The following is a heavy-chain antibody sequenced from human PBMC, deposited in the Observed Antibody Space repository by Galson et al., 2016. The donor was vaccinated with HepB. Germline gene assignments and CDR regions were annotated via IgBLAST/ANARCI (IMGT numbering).Heavy chain of an antibody. J-gene: IGHJ3*02. D-gene: IGHD2-15*01. CDR3: SRPGYCSGSSCYVPFDS. CDR1: GFTVSSNY. V-gene: IGHV3-74*03. CDR2: INNDGRNK. Sequence: SLRLSCAASGFTVSSNYMSWVRQAPGKGLVWVSGINNDGRNKTYADSVKGRFTISRDNAKNTLYLQMNSLRAEDTAVYYCSRPGYCSGSSCYVPFDSWGQGTMATVSS.